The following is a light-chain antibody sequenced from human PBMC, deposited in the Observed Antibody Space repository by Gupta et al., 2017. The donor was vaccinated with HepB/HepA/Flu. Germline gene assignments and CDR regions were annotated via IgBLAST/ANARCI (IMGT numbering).Light chain of an antibody. CDR2: QDT. J-gene: IGLJ2*01. CDR3: QAWDSSTAAI. CDR1: KLGEKY. V-gene: IGLV3-1*01. Sequence: SYELTQPPSVSVSPGQTASITCSGDKLGEKYACWYQQKPGQSPVLVIYQDTKRPSGIPERFSGSNSGSTATLTISGTQAMDEADYYCQAWDSSTAAIFGGGTKLTVL.